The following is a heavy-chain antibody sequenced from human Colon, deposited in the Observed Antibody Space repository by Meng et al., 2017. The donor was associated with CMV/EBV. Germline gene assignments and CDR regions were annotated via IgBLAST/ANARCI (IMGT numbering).Heavy chain of an antibody. CDR2: IKQDGGEK. D-gene: IGHD1-20*01. CDR3: ATITGSKVY. J-gene: IGHJ4*02. V-gene: IGHV3-7*01. CDR1: GFSFSSYF. Sequence: GESLKISCAASGFSFSSYFMGWIRQAPGKGLEWVANIKQDGGEKYYADSVKGRFTISRDNSKNTLYLQMNSLRAEDTAVYYCATITGSKVYWGQGTLVTVSS.